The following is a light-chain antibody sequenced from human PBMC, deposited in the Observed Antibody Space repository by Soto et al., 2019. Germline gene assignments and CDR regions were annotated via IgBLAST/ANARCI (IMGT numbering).Light chain of an antibody. J-gene: IGKJ4*01. Sequence: EIVMTQSPATLSVSPGERATLSCRASQSVSSNLAWYQQKPGQAPRLLIYGASTRATGIPARFSGSGSGTEFTLTISSLEPEDFAVYYCQHRSNWPPSLTFGGGTKVDSK. CDR2: GAS. V-gene: IGKV3-15*01. CDR3: QHRSNWPPSLT. CDR1: QSVSSN.